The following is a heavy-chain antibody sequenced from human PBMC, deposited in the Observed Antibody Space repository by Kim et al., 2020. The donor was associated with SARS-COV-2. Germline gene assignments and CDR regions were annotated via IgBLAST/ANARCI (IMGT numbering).Heavy chain of an antibody. Sequence: SETLSLTCAVSGGSISSSNWWSWVRQPPGKGLEWIGEIYHSGSTNYNPSLKSRVTISVDKSKNQFSLKLSSVTAADTAVYYCARSVAVVVVAAKYFQHWGQGTLVTVSS. CDR2: IYHSGST. J-gene: IGHJ1*01. D-gene: IGHD2-15*01. CDR3: ARSVAVVVVAAKYFQH. CDR1: GGSISSSNW. V-gene: IGHV4-4*02.